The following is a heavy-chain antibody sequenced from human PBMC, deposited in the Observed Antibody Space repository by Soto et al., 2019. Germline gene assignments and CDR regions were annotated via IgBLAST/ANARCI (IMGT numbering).Heavy chain of an antibody. CDR2: IYYTGTT. Sequence: QVQLQESGPGLVKPSETLSLTCSVSGGSVSSGTHYWSWIRQPPGKGLEWIGYIYYTGTTKYNPSLKSRTSISVDTSKNQFSRKMSSVTAADTALYFDVWGQGTTVTVSS. CDR1: GGSVSSGTHY. J-gene: IGHJ6*02. V-gene: IGHV4-61*01. CDR3: V.